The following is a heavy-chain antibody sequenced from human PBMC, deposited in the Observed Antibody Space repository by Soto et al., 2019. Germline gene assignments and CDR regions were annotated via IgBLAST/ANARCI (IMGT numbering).Heavy chain of an antibody. Sequence: GGSLRLSCAASGFTVSSNYMSWVRQAPGKGLEWVSVIYSGGSTYYADSVKGRFTISRDNAKNSLYLQMNSLRAEDTAVYYCARLYCSGGSCYSGDAFDIWGQGTMVTVSS. CDR1: GFTVSSNY. J-gene: IGHJ3*02. CDR3: ARLYCSGGSCYSGDAFDI. D-gene: IGHD2-15*01. V-gene: IGHV3-66*01. CDR2: IYSGGST.